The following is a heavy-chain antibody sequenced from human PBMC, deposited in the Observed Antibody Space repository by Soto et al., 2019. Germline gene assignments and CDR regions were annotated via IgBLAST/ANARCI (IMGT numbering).Heavy chain of an antibody. CDR1: GGSISSSSSY. V-gene: IGHV4-39*01. D-gene: IGHD6-13*01. Sequence: PSETLSLTCTVSGGSISSSSSYWGWIRQPPGKGLEWIGTIYSGSTYYNPSLKSRVTISVDTSKNQFSLKLSSVAAADTAIYFWATTRGIAVGGSFDYWGQGTLVTVSS. CDR3: ATTRGIAVGGSFDY. CDR2: IYSGST. J-gene: IGHJ4*02.